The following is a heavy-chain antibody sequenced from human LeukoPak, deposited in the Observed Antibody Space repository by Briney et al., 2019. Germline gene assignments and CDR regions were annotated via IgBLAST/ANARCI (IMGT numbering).Heavy chain of an antibody. CDR2: ISSSSNTI. V-gene: IGHV3-48*01. D-gene: IGHD3-10*02. CDR3: AKEELRRITMWGYMDV. CDR1: GFTFSSYN. Sequence: GGSLRLSCAASGFTFSSYNMNWVRQAPGKGPEWVSYISSSSNTIYYADSVKGRFTISRDNAKNSLYLQMNGLRAEDTAFYYCAKEELRRITMWGYMDVWGKGTTVTISS. J-gene: IGHJ6*03.